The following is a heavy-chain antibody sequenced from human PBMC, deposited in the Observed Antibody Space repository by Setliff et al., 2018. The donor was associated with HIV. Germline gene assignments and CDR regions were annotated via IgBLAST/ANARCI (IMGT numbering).Heavy chain of an antibody. CDR2: INPNTGGT. CDR3: ARGIYDFWTGYADY. Sequence: ASVKVSCKASGYTFTGYFMHWVRQAPGQGLEWMGWINPNTGGTSYAQKFQGRVTMTRDTSISTAYMELSSLRSEDMAVSYCARGIYDFWTGYADYWGPGTLVTVSS. V-gene: IGHV1-2*02. CDR1: GYTFTGYF. J-gene: IGHJ4*02. D-gene: IGHD3-3*01.